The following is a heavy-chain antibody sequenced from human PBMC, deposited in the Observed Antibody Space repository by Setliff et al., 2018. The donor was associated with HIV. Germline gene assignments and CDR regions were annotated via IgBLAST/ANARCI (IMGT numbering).Heavy chain of an antibody. V-gene: IGHV1-69*05. CDR3: AKDGDYRNGDYDAFDI. Sequence: SVKVSCKASGGTFSSYTISWVRQAPGQGLEWMGAIMPMFGTADYAQKFQDRLTITTDESTSTAYMDLRSLRSEDTAVYYCAKDGDYRNGDYDAFDIWGLGTMVT. J-gene: IGHJ3*02. CDR2: IMPMFGTA. D-gene: IGHD4-4*01. CDR1: GGTFSSYT.